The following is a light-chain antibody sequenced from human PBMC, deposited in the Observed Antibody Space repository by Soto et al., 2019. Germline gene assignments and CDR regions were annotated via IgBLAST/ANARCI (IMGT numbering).Light chain of an antibody. CDR2: GAS. CDR1: QSVSSSY. J-gene: IGKJ1*01. CDR3: QQYGSSATWT. V-gene: IGKV3-20*01. Sequence: EIVLTQSPGTLSLSPGERATLSCRASQSVSSSYLAWYQQKPGQAPRLLIYGASSRATGIPDRFSGSGSGTAFTLTISRLEPEDVAVYYCQQYGSSATWTFGQGTKVEIK.